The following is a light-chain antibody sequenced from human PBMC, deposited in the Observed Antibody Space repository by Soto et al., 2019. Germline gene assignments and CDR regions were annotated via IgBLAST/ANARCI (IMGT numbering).Light chain of an antibody. CDR2: GAS. Sequence: EIVMTQPPGTLSLSLGETATLSCGASQSVSSNLAWYQQNPGQAPRLLIYGASTRATDIPARFSGSGSGTEFTLTISGLQSEDFAVYYCQQYHNWVTFGGGTKVDIK. CDR1: QSVSSN. CDR3: QQYHNWVT. J-gene: IGKJ4*01. V-gene: IGKV3D-15*01.